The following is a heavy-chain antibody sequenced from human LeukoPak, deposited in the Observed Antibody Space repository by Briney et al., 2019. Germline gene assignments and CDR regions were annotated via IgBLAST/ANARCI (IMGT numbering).Heavy chain of an antibody. J-gene: IGHJ4*02. D-gene: IGHD2-8*02. V-gene: IGHV4-38-2*02. CDR2: IYHSGST. CDR1: GYSISTDYY. Sequence: SETLSLTCTVSGYSISTDYYWGWIRQPPGEGLEWIGSIYHSGSTYYNPSLKSRVTISVDTSKNQFSLRLSSVTAADTAVYYCARAPGILAAYDYWAQGTLITVSS. CDR3: ARAPGILAAYDY.